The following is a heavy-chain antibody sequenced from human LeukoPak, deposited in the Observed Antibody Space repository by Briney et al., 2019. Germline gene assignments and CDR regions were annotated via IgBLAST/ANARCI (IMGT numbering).Heavy chain of an antibody. Sequence: GGSLRLSCAASGFTFSSDWMHWVRQAPGQRLVWVSRINPAGSSTNYADSVKGRFTISRDNAMNTLYLHLNSLRAEDTAVYYCARGVRGSYGTDLWGQGTLVTVSS. CDR1: GFTFSSDW. CDR3: ARGVRGSYGTDL. CDR2: INPAGSST. V-gene: IGHV3-74*01. J-gene: IGHJ5*02. D-gene: IGHD1-26*01.